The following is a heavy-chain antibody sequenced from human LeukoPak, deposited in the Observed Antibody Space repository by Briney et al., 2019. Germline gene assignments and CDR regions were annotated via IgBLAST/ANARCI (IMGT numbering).Heavy chain of an antibody. Sequence: PAGSLRLSCAASGFTFSSKGMDWDRQAPEKGREWVSAISGSGSSTYYADSVQGRFTISRDNSKNTLYLQMNSLRAEDTAVYYCAKDDAWGRFYHWGQGTLVTVSS. D-gene: IGHD3-16*01. V-gene: IGHV3-23*01. CDR2: ISGSGSST. J-gene: IGHJ1*01. CDR3: AKDDAWGRFYH. CDR1: GFTFSSKG.